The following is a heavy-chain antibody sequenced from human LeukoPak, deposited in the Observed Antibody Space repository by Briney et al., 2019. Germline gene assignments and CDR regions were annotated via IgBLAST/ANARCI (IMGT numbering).Heavy chain of an antibody. V-gene: IGHV4-34*01. CDR3: ARGGRPSWWYFDL. CDR1: GGSFSGYY. J-gene: IGHJ2*01. Sequence: SETLSLTCAVYGGSFSGYYWSWIRQPPGKGLEWIGEINHSGSTNYNPSLKSRVTMSVDTSKNQFSLKLSSVTAADTAVYYCARGGRPSWWYFDLWGRGTLVTVSS. CDR2: INHSGST.